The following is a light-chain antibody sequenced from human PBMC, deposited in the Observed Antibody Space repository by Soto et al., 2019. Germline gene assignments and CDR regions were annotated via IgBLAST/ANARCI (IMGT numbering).Light chain of an antibody. J-gene: IGLJ1*01. Sequence: QSVLTQPASVSGSLGQSIPLSCTGTSSDVGGYNCVPWYQQQPGKAPKLMICEVSNRPSGISNRFSGSKSSNTATLIISGLQAEDEADYYCGSFTSSTTFVFGTGTKGTVL. V-gene: IGLV2-14*01. CDR3: GSFTSSTTFV. CDR1: SSDVGGYNC. CDR2: EVS.